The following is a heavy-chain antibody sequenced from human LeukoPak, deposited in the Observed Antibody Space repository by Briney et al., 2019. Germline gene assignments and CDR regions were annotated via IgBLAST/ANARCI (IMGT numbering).Heavy chain of an antibody. CDR1: GFTFSSYA. CDR3: AKGATFGINWFDS. V-gene: IGHV3-23*01. CDR2: ITAGGGAT. J-gene: IGHJ5*01. D-gene: IGHD1-14*01. Sequence: GGSLRLSCAASGFTFSSYAMSWVRQAPGKGLEWVSTITAGGGATYYAGSVKGRFTISRDDSKNTLYLQMNSLRAEDTAIYFCAKGATFGINWFDSWGQGTLVSVSS.